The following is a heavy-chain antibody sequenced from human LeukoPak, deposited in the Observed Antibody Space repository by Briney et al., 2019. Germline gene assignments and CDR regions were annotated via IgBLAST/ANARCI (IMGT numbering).Heavy chain of an antibody. D-gene: IGHD6-6*01. CDR3: ARDGMYSSSSDYYYYYMDV. CDR2: ITSTGSYT. CDR1: EFTFSYYN. Sequence: GGSLRLSCAASEFTFSYYNLNWVRQAPGKGLEWVSSITSTGSYTFYADSVKGRFTTSRDNAKNSLYLQMNSLRAEDTAIYYCARDGMYSSSSDYYYYYMDVWGKGTTVTVSS. J-gene: IGHJ6*03. V-gene: IGHV3-21*01.